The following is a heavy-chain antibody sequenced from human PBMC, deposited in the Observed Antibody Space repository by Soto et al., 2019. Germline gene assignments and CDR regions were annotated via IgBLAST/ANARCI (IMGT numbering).Heavy chain of an antibody. CDR1: GGSISSGGYY. CDR2: IYYSGST. CDR3: ARDGNSYGYSY. Sequence: SETLSLTCTVSGGSISSGGYYWSWIRQHPGKGLEWIGYIYYSGSTYYNPSLKSRVTISVDTSKNQFSLKLSSVTAADTAVYYCARDGNSYGYSYWRQGTLVTVSS. J-gene: IGHJ4*02. V-gene: IGHV4-31*03. D-gene: IGHD5-18*01.